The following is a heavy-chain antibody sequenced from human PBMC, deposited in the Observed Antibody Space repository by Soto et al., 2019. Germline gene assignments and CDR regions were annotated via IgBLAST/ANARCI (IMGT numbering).Heavy chain of an antibody. CDR2: ISASSDAA. D-gene: IGHD1-26*01. CDR1: GFPFSTSA. V-gene: IGHV3-23*01. CDR3: AKYSGSYPVSYGLSL. J-gene: IGHJ6*02. Sequence: EVQLLESGGGLVQPGGSLRLSCAASGFPFSTSAMNWVRQAPGKGLEWVSIISASSDAAYYAESVKGRFASARDTSKSPLYLPKTSLRDEDTSVYYGAKYSGSYPVSYGLSLWGQGTKVTVS.